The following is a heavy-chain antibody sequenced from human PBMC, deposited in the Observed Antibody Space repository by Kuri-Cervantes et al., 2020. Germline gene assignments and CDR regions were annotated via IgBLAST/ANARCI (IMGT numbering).Heavy chain of an antibody. J-gene: IGHJ4*02. Sequence: ASVKVSCKASGYTFTSYGISRVRQAPGQGLEWMGWISAYNGNTNYAQKLQGRVTMTTDTSTSTAYMELRSLRSDDTAVYYCARARIQLRASDYWGQGTLVTVSS. CDR2: ISAYNGNT. V-gene: IGHV1-18*01. D-gene: IGHD5-18*01. CDR1: GYTFTSYG. CDR3: ARARIQLRASDY.